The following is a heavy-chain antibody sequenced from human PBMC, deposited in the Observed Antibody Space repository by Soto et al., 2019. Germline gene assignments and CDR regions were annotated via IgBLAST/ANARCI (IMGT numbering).Heavy chain of an antibody. D-gene: IGHD2-2*01. CDR1: GGTFSSYT. V-gene: IGHV1-69*02. CDR2: IIPILGIA. J-gene: IGHJ5*02. CDR3: ASAPGYCSSTSCYWFDP. Sequence: ASVKVSCKASGGTFSSYTISWVRQAPGQGLEWMGRIIPILGIANHAQKFQGRVAITADKSTSTAYMELSSLRSEDTAVYYCASAPGYCSSTSCYWFDPWGQGTLVTVSS.